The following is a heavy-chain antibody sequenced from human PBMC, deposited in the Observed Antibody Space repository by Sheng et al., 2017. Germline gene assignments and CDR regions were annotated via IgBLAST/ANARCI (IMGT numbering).Heavy chain of an antibody. CDR1: GYSISSGYY. CDR2: IYHSGST. CDR3: ARLWGIAVAGNIDY. Sequence: QVQLQESGPGLVKPSETLSLTCAVSGYSISSGYYWGWIRQSPGKGLEWIGSIYHSGSTYYNPSLKSRVTISVDTSKNQFSLKLSSVTAADTAVYYCARLWGIAVAGNIDYWGQGTLVTVSS. V-gene: IGHV4-38-2*01. J-gene: IGHJ4*02. D-gene: IGHD6-19*01.